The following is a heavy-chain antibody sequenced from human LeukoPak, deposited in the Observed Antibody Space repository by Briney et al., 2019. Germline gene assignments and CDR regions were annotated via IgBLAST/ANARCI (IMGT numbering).Heavy chain of an antibody. CDR2: IYYGDYT. Sequence: PSETLSLTCTVSGDSISSSNCYWGWIRQPPGKGLEWIGSIYYGDYTYYDPSLKTRVTISVDTSKNQFSLKLSSVTAADTAVYYRARQPQREYSYGFGDYWGQGTLVTVSS. D-gene: IGHD5-18*01. J-gene: IGHJ4*02. V-gene: IGHV4-39*01. CDR3: ARQPQREYSYGFGDY. CDR1: GDSISSSNCY.